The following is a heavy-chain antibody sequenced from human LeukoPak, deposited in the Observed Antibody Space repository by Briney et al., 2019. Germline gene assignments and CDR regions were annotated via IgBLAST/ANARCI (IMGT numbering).Heavy chain of an antibody. CDR3: AREAVAGTGYFDY. CDR1: GGSISRDY. V-gene: IGHV4-59*01. Sequence: NPSETLSLTCTVSGGSISRDYWSWIRQPPGKGLEWIGYIDYAGRTNYNPSLKSRVTISVDTSKNQFSLKLSSVTAADTAVYYCAREAVAGTGYFDYWGQGTLVTVSS. J-gene: IGHJ4*02. D-gene: IGHD6-19*01. CDR2: IDYAGRT.